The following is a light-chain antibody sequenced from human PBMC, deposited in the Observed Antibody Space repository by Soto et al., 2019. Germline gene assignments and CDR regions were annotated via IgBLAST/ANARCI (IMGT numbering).Light chain of an antibody. CDR3: RSFAGNNNLV. Sequence: QSALTQPPSASGSPGQSVTISCTGTSSDVGGYNYVSWYQQHPGKAPKLMISEVSKRPSGVPDRFSGSKSGNTASLTVSGLQAADEADYYCRSFAGNNNLVFGGGTKLTVI. CDR1: SSDVGGYNY. J-gene: IGLJ2*01. V-gene: IGLV2-8*01. CDR2: EVS.